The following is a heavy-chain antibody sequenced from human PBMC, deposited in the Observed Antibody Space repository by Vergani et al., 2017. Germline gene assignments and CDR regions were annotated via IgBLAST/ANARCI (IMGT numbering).Heavy chain of an antibody. CDR3: ARGWGSYYFTGYYFDY. CDR2: IFTSGST. D-gene: IGHD3-10*01. CDR1: GGSISSGSYY. V-gene: IGHV4-61*02. J-gene: IGHJ4*02. Sequence: QVQLQESGPGLVKPSQTLSLTCTVSGGSISSGSYYWSWIRQPAGKGLEWIGRIFTSGSTNYNPSLKSRVTISVDTSKNQFSLKLSSVTAADTAVYYCARGWGSYYFTGYYFDYWGQGTLVTVSS.